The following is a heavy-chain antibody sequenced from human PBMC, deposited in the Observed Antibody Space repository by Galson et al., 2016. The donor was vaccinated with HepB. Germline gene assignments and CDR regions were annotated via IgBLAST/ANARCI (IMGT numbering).Heavy chain of an antibody. Sequence: SLRLSCAGSGFTFSAYAMHWVRQGPGKGLEWVALISNDGKTGHYVDSVKGRFTISRDNSKNTLYLQMNSLRPDDTAIYYCAMPYDNVGFDCGFWGRGTLVTVSS. D-gene: IGHD3-9*01. CDR3: AMPYDNVGFDCGF. V-gene: IGHV3-30*03. CDR1: GFTFSAYA. CDR2: ISNDGKTG. J-gene: IGHJ4*02.